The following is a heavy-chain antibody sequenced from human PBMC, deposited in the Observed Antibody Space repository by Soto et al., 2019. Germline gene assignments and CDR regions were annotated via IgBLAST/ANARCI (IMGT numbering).Heavy chain of an antibody. V-gene: IGHV1-69*12. CDR3: ARRNHKWLQLSYFDL. Sequence: QVQLVQSGAEVKKPGTSVTGSCKASGGTFRSYTISWVRQAPGQGLEWMGGIIVIFGTANYAQKFQGRVTLTADESTSTAYMELSSLRSDDTAVYSCARRNHKWLQLSYFDLWGRGTLVTVSS. J-gene: IGHJ2*01. CDR1: GGTFRSYT. D-gene: IGHD5-12*01. CDR2: IIVIFGTA.